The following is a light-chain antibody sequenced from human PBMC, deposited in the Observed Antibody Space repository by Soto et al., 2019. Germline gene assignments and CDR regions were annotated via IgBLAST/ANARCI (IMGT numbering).Light chain of an antibody. V-gene: IGLV2-23*01. CDR3: CSYAGSSTYV. J-gene: IGLJ1*01. CDR1: SSDVGGYNL. CDR2: EGS. Sequence: QSALTQSRSVSGSPGQSVTISCTGTSSDVGGYNLVSWYQQHPGKAPKLMIYEGSKRPSGVSNRFSGSKSGNTASLTISGLQAEDEADYYCCSYAGSSTYVFGTGTKLTVL.